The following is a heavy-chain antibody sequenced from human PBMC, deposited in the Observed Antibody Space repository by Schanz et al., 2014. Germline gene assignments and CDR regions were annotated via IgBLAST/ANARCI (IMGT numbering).Heavy chain of an antibody. Sequence: EVQLVESGGGLIQPGGSLRLSCAVSGFTVNTNYMSWVRQAPGKGLEWISSMYINSGSTQYADSVKGRFIISRDSSKNTLYLQMNSLRAGDTAVYYCARSPRDIVVVPAARYPLYYYYGMDVWGQGTTVTVSS. V-gene: IGHV3-53*01. CDR3: ARSPRDIVVVPAARYPLYYYYGMDV. J-gene: IGHJ6*02. CDR1: GFTVNTNY. CDR2: MYINSGST. D-gene: IGHD2-2*01.